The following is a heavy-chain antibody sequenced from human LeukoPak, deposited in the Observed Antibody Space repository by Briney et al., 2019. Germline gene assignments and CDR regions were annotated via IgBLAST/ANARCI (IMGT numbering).Heavy chain of an antibody. Sequence: GGSLRLSCAASGFTFSNFAMSWVRRAPGKGLEWVSGINSGFTTFYADSVKGRFTNSRDNSKNTLYLQMNSLRAEDTAVYYCAKRIASRGEYFFDYWGQGTLVTVSS. CDR2: INSGFTT. CDR3: AKRIASRGEYFFDY. D-gene: IGHD6-6*01. J-gene: IGHJ4*02. V-gene: IGHV3-23*01. CDR1: GFTFSNFA.